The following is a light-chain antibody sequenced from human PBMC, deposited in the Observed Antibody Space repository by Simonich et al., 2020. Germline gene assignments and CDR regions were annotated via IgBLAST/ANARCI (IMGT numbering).Light chain of an antibody. CDR3: SSYTSSSTRV. Sequence: QSALTQPASVSGSPGQSITISCPGTSSDVGGYNYVAWYHKHPGKAPKLMIYEVSNRPSGVSNRFAGSKSGNTASLTISGLQAEDEADYYCSSYTSSSTRVFGGGTKLTVL. CDR1: SSDVGGYNY. CDR2: EVS. J-gene: IGLJ3*02. V-gene: IGLV2-14*01.